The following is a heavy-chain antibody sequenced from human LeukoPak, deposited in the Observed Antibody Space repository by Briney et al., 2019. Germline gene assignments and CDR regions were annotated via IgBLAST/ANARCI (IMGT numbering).Heavy chain of an antibody. D-gene: IGHD6-13*01. J-gene: IGHJ6*03. CDR3: ARDISSSRRYYYYYMDV. CDR2: IYSGGST. CDR1: GFTVSSNY. Sequence: GGSLRLSCAASGFTVSSNYMSWVRPAPGKGLEWVSVIYSGGSTYYADSVKGRFPISRDNSKNTLYLQMNSLRAEDTAVYYCARDISSSRRYYYYYMDVWGKGTTVTVSS. V-gene: IGHV3-66*02.